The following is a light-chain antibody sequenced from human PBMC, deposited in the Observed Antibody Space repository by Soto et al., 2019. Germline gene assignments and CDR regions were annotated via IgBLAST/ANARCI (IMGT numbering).Light chain of an antibody. V-gene: IGLV6-57*04. J-gene: IGLJ2*01. CDR3: QSFDSSIVV. CDR2: EDN. Sequence: NFMLTQAHSVSESPGKTVTISCTRSSGGIASNYVQWYQQRPGSAPTTVIYEDNQRPSGVPDRFSGSIDSSSNSASLTISGLKTGDEADYYCQSFDSSIVVFGGGTKLTVL. CDR1: SGGIASNY.